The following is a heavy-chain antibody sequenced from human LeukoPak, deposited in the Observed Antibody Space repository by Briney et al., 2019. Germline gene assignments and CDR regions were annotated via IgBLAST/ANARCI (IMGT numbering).Heavy chain of an antibody. CDR3: AEPGITMIGGV. J-gene: IGHJ6*04. D-gene: IGHD3-10*02. Sequence: GGSLRLSCADSGFTFSSYEMNWVRQAPGRGLGGVSYISSSGSTIYYADSVKGRFTISRDNAKNSLYLQMNSLRAEDTAVYYCAEPGITMIGGVWGKGTTVTISS. CDR1: GFTFSSYE. V-gene: IGHV3-48*03. CDR2: ISSSGSTI.